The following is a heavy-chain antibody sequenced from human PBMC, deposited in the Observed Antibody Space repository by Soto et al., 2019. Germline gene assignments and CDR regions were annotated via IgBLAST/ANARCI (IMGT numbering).Heavy chain of an antibody. CDR1: GFTFSDYY. D-gene: IGHD4-17*01. Sequence: GGSLRLSCAASGFTFSDYYMSWIRQAPGKGLEWVSYISSSSSYTNYADSVKGRFTISRDNAKNSLYLQMNSLRAEDTAVYYCARDGSTVTTNYHYAMDVWGQGTTVTVSS. V-gene: IGHV3-11*06. CDR3: ARDGSTVTTNYHYAMDV. J-gene: IGHJ6*02. CDR2: ISSSSSYT.